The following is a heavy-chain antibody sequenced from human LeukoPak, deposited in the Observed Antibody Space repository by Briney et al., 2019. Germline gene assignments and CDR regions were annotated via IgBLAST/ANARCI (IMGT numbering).Heavy chain of an antibody. CDR3: AKEGILDDAFDI. CDR2: ISYDGSNK. J-gene: IGHJ3*02. V-gene: IGHV3-30-3*01. D-gene: IGHD3-3*01. Sequence: PGGSLRLSCAASGFTFSSYAMHWVRQAPGKGLEWVAVISYDGSNKYYADSVKGRFTISRDNSKNTLYLQMNSLRAEDTAVYYCAKEGILDDAFDIWGQGTMVTVSS. CDR1: GFTFSSYA.